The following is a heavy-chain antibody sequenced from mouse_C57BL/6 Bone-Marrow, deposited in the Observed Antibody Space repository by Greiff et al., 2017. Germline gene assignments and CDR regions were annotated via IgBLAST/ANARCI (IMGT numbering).Heavy chain of an antibody. CDR2: ILPGSGST. D-gene: IGHD3-2*02. CDR1: GYTFTGYW. V-gene: IGHV1-9*01. Sequence: QVQLQQSGAELMKPGASVKLSCKASGYTFTGYWIEWVKQRPGHGLEWIGEILPGSGSTNYNEKFKGKATFTADTSSNTAYMQLSSLTTEDAAIDYCARQLRRRSWLAYWGQGTLVTVSA. CDR3: ARQLRRRSWLAY. J-gene: IGHJ3*01.